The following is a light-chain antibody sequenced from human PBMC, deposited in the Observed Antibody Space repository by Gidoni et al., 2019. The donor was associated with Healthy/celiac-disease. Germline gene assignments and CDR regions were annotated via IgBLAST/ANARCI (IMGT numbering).Light chain of an antibody. CDR2: AAS. CDR1: QSISSY. J-gene: IGKJ5*01. V-gene: IGKV1-39*01. CDR3: QQSYSTPSIT. Sequence: DIQMTQSPSSLSASVGDRVTITCRASQSISSYLNWYQQKPGKAPKLLIHAASSLQSGVPSRFSGSGSGTDFTLTISSLQPEDFATYYCQQSYSTPSITFXQXTRLXIK.